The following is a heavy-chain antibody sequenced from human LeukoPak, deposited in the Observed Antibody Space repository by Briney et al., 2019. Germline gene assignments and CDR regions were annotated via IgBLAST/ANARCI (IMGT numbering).Heavy chain of an antibody. J-gene: IGHJ6*02. CDR1: GFTFSSYW. CDR3: ARDSSSWYLLYYYYGMDV. V-gene: IGHV3-7*01. CDR2: IKQDGSEK. D-gene: IGHD6-13*01. Sequence: PGGSLRLSCAASGFTFSSYWMSWVRQAPGKGLEWVANIKQDGSEKYYVDSVKGRFTISRDNAKNSLYLQMNSLRAKDTAVYYCARDSSSWYLLYYYYGMDVWGQGTTVTVSS.